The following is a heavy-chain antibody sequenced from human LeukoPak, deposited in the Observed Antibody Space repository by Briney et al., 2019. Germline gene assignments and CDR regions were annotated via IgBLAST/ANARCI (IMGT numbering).Heavy chain of an antibody. CDR3: TRFNSTNSFHY. Sequence: SQTLSLTCAISGDSVSGNSVAWNCIRPSPSRGLEWLGSTYYRSQWYLDYAGSVNARITINADTSKNQVSLQLHSVTPAGTAMYYCTRFNSTNSFHYWGQGTLLTVPS. CDR2: TYYRSQWYL. V-gene: IGHV6-1*01. CDR1: GDSVSGNSVA. D-gene: IGHD6-13*01. J-gene: IGHJ4*02.